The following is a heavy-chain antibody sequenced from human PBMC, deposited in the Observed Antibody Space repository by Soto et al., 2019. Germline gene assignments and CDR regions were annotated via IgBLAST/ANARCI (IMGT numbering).Heavy chain of an antibody. J-gene: IGHJ6*02. V-gene: IGHV4-39*01. Sequence: QLQLRESGPGLGKPSETLSLTCTVSGGSIASSFYWGWIRQPPGKGLEWIGSMYSIGNTYYNPSLRGRVTISADSSKNQFFLNLLSVTAADTAVYYCRSSSRYSTDVWGQGATVTVSS. D-gene: IGHD6-19*01. CDR3: RSSSRYSTDV. CDR1: GGSIASSFY. CDR2: MYSIGNT.